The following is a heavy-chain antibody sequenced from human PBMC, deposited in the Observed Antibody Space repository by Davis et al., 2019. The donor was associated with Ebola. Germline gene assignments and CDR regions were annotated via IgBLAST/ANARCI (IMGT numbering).Heavy chain of an antibody. D-gene: IGHD3-10*01. CDR3: ASGFGEFYYYYGMDV. J-gene: IGHJ6*02. V-gene: IGHV4-39*01. Sequence: SETLSLTCTVSGGSISSSSYYWGWIRQPPGKGLEWIGSIYYSGSTYYNPSLKSRVTISVDTSKNQFSLKLSSVTAADTAVYYCASGFGEFYYYYGMDVWGQGTTVTVSS. CDR1: GGSISSSSYY. CDR2: IYYSGST.